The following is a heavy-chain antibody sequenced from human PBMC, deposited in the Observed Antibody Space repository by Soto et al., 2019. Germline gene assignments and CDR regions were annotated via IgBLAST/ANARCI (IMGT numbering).Heavy chain of an antibody. V-gene: IGHV4-4*02. CDR2: ISHTGTT. J-gene: IGHJ4*02. CDR3: ARVISSGDEYFDY. Sequence: SETLSLTCAVSGDSISGSQWWSWVRLPPGKGLEWIGEISHTGTTNYNPSLKSRVTMSVDKPKNQFSLNLTSVTAADTAVYYCARVISSGDEYFDYWGQGTVVTVSS. CDR1: GDSISGSQW. D-gene: IGHD3-22*01.